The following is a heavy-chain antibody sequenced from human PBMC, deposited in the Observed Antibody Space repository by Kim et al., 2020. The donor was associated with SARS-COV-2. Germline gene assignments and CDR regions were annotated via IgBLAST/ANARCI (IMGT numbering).Heavy chain of an antibody. CDR1: GFTFDDYA. Sequence: GGSLRLSCAASGFTFDDYAMHWVRQAPGKGLEWVSGISWNSGSIGYADSVKGRFTISRDNAKNSLYLQMNSLRAEDTALYYCAKDRARWLQLKGAFDIWGQGTMVTVSS. D-gene: IGHD5-12*01. V-gene: IGHV3-9*01. CDR2: ISWNSGSI. J-gene: IGHJ3*02. CDR3: AKDRARWLQLKGAFDI.